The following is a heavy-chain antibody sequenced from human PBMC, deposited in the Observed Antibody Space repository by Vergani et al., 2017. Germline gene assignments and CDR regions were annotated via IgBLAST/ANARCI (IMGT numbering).Heavy chain of an antibody. CDR1: GFTFTNYA. CDR3: AKDRGEAEASDY. D-gene: IGHD6-19*01. V-gene: IGHV3-23*04. J-gene: IGHJ4*02. Sequence: EVQLVESGGALVQPGGSLRLSCAASGFTFTNYAMNWVRQAPGKGLEWVSVVSNRGSRTSYADSVKGCFTISKDNSKKMLYLQMHSLRGEDTALYYCAKDRGEAEASDYWGQGTLVTVSS. CDR2: VSNRGSRT.